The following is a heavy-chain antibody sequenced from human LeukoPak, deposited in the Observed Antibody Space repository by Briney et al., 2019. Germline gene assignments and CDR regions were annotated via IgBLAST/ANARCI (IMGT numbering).Heavy chain of an antibody. V-gene: IGHV3-30*01. D-gene: IGHD3-22*01. Sequence: PGRSLRLSCAASGFTFSSYAMHWVRQAPGKGLEWVAVISYDGSNKYYADSVKGRFTISRDNSKNTLYLQMNSLRAEDTAVYYCARDQDYDSSGYYNFDYWGQGTLVTVPS. CDR3: ARDQDYDSSGYYNFDY. J-gene: IGHJ4*02. CDR1: GFTFSSYA. CDR2: ISYDGSNK.